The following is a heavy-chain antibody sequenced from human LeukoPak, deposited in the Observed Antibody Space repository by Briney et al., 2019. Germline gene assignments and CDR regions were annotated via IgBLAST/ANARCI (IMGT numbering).Heavy chain of an antibody. V-gene: IGHV1-2*02. CDR3: ASGLKDIVVVPAADDAFDI. D-gene: IGHD2-2*01. CDR2: INPNSGGT. Sequence: ASVKVSCKASGYTFTGYYMHWVRQAPGQGLEWMGWINPNSGGTNYAQKFQGRVTMTRDTSISTAYMELSRLRSDDTAVYYCASGLKDIVVVPAADDAFDIWGQGTMVTVSS. CDR1: GYTFTGYY. J-gene: IGHJ3*02.